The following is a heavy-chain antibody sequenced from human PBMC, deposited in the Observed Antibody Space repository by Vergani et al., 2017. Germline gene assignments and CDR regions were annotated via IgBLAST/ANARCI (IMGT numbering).Heavy chain of an antibody. Sequence: QVQLQQWGAGLLKPSETLSLTCAVYGGSFSGYYWSWIRQPPGKGLEWIGRIYTSGSTNYNPSLKSRVTISVDTSKNQFSLKLSSVTAADTAVYYCARDKSGSYGRGHWYFDLWGRGTLVTVSS. J-gene: IGHJ2*01. V-gene: IGHV4-59*10. CDR3: ARDKSGSYGRGHWYFDL. D-gene: IGHD1-26*01. CDR1: GGSFSGYY. CDR2: IYTSGST.